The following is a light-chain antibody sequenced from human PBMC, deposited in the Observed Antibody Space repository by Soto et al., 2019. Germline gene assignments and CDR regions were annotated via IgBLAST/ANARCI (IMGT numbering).Light chain of an antibody. Sequence: DIQMTQSPSTLSASVGDRVTITCRASQSISGWLAWYQQKPGKDPKLLIYDASSLESGVPSRFSGSGSGTEFTLSISSLQPDDFAAYYCQQYNSYSRTFGQGTKVEI. CDR2: DAS. CDR1: QSISGW. CDR3: QQYNSYSRT. V-gene: IGKV1-5*01. J-gene: IGKJ1*01.